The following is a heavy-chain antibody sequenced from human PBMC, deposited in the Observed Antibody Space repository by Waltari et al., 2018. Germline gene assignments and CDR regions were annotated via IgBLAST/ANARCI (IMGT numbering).Heavy chain of an antibody. V-gene: IGHV3-48*01. CDR3: VRDPYHDPSGYPGY. Sequence: EVQLVESGGGLVQPGGSLRLACAASEFTFRGYSMNWVRQAPGKGPEWISYINSGSTTISYADSVRGRVTISRDNAKSFLYLDLFSLRAEDTAVYYCVRDPYHDPSGYPGYWGQGTLVTVSS. D-gene: IGHD3-22*01. CDR2: INSGSTTI. CDR1: EFTFRGYS. J-gene: IGHJ4*02.